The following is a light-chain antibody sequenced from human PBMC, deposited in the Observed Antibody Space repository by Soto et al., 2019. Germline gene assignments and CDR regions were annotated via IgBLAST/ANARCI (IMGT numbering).Light chain of an antibody. Sequence: EIVMTQSQATLSVSPGGRATLSCRASQSVSSNLAWYQQKPGQAPRLLIYGASTRATGFPARFSGSGSGTEFTLTISSLQSEDSAVYYCQQYNSWLWTFGQGTKVDIK. CDR1: QSVSSN. V-gene: IGKV3-15*01. CDR3: QQYNSWLWT. J-gene: IGKJ1*01. CDR2: GAS.